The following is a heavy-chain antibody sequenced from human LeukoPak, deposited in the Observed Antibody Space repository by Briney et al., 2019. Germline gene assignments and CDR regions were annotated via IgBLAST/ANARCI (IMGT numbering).Heavy chain of an antibody. CDR1: GFAFSSYG. V-gene: IGHV3-30*18. Sequence: GGSLRLSCVASGFAFSSYGMHWVRQAPGKGLEWVAVISSDGSNKYYADSVKGRFTISRDNFKNTLFLHMNSLRVDDTAVYYCANLDYWGQGTLVTVSS. CDR2: ISSDGSNK. CDR3: ANLDY. J-gene: IGHJ4*02.